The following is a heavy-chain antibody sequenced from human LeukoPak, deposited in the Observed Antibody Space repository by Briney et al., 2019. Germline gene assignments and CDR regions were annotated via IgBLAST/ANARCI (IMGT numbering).Heavy chain of an antibody. V-gene: IGHV3-48*04. J-gene: IGHJ3*02. CDR3: ARPGLYSSGWYEGRDAFDI. D-gene: IGHD6-19*01. Sequence: GSLRLSCGASGFTFSSYSINWVRQAPGKGLEWVSYITRSSTTRYYADSVKGRFTISRDNAENSLYLQMNSLRAEDTAVYYCARPGLYSSGWYEGRDAFDIWGQGTMVTVSS. CDR2: ITRSSTTR. CDR1: GFTFSSYS.